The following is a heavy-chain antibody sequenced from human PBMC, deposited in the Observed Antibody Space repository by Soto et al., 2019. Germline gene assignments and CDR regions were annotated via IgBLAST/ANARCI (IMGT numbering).Heavy chain of an antibody. V-gene: IGHV3-30-3*01. CDR1: GFTFSSYA. J-gene: IGHJ4*02. Sequence: GGSLRLSCAASGFTFSSYAMHWVRQAPGKGLEWVAVISYDGSNKYYADSVKGRFTISRDNSKNTLYLQMNSLRAEDTAVYYCARARHRREMWFDYFDYWGQGTLVTVSS. D-gene: IGHD3-10*01. CDR3: ARARHRREMWFDYFDY. CDR2: ISYDGSNK.